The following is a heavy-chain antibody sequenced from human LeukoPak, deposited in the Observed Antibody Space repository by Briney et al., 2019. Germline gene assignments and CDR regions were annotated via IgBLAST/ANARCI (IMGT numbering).Heavy chain of an antibody. CDR3: ARDQYDTWSRRGNFDS. Sequence: GGSLRLSCAASGFTFSSYNMNWVRRAPGQGLEWVSTIRTNGAGTHYADSVRGRFTISRDDSKNTLYLQMNSLRAEDTAVFYCARDQYDTWSRRGNFDSWGQGALVIVSS. D-gene: IGHD3-3*01. J-gene: IGHJ4*02. CDR1: GFTFSSYN. V-gene: IGHV3-23*01. CDR2: IRTNGAGT.